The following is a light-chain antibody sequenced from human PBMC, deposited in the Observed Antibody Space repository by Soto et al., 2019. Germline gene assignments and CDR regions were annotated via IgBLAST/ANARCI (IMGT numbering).Light chain of an antibody. V-gene: IGLV1-44*01. CDR2: NDN. J-gene: IGLJ3*02. CDR1: YSNIGTHT. CDR3: AAWDDSLSGWM. Sequence: QSVLTQPPSASGTPGQRVTISCSGSYSNIGTHTVNWYQQLPGTAPKVLIYNDNQRPSGVPDRFSGSKSGTSAPLAISGPQSEDEADYYCAAWDDSLSGWMFGGGTKLTVL.